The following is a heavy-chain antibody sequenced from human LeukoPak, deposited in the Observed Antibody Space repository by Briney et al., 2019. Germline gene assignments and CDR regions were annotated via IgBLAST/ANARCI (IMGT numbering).Heavy chain of an antibody. CDR3: ARHAITIFGVAKGVFDY. CDR1: GYSISSGYY. V-gene: IGHV4-38-2*02. Sequence: SETLSLTCTVSGYSISSGYYWGWIRQPPGKGLEWIGSIYHSGSTYYNPSLKSRVTISVDTSKNQFSLKLSSVTAADTAVYYCARHAITIFGVAKGVFDYWGQGTLVTVSS. D-gene: IGHD3-3*01. CDR2: IYHSGST. J-gene: IGHJ4*02.